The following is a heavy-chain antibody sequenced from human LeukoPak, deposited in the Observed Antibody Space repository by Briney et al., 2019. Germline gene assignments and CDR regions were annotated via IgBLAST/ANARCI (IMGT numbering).Heavy chain of an antibody. CDR2: IYTSGST. CDR1: GGSISSYY. D-gene: IGHD4-4*01. Sequence: SETLSLTCTVSGGSISSYYWSWIRQPAGKGLEWIGRIYTSGSTNYNPSLKSRVTISVDTSKNQFSLKLSSVTAADTAVYYCATPPFRYSNSPRENWSAPWGQETLVTVSS. J-gene: IGHJ5*02. CDR3: ATPPFRYSNSPRENWSAP. V-gene: IGHV4-4*07.